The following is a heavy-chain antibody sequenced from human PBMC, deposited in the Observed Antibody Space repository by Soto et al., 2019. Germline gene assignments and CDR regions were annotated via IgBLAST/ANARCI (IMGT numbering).Heavy chain of an antibody. CDR2: IWYDGSKT. CDR3: ARDIWFEKSKCLDY. V-gene: IGHV3-33*01. J-gene: IGHJ4*02. CDR1: GFTCSTYG. D-gene: IGHD3-10*01. Sequence: QVHLVASGGGVVQPGRSLRLSCVTSGFTCSTYGMHWVRQAPGKGLEWVAVIWYDGSKTYYADSVKGRFTISKDNSKNTLYLQMNSLRAEDTATYYCARDIWFEKSKCLDYWGQGTLVTVSS.